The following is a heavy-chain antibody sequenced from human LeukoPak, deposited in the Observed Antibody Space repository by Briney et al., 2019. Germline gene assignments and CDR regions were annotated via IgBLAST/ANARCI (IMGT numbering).Heavy chain of an antibody. CDR1: GFTFSSYD. J-gene: IGHJ4*02. Sequence: PGGSLRISRAASGFTFSSYDMHWVRQATGKGLEWVSAIGTAGDTYYPGSVKGRFTISRENAKNSLYLQMNSLRSDDTAVYYCARGTYFDHWGQGTLVTVSS. CDR2: IGTAGDT. CDR3: ARGTYFDH. V-gene: IGHV3-13*01.